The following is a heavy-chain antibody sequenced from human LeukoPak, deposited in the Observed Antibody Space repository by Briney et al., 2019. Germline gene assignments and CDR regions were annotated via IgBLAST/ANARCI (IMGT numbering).Heavy chain of an antibody. D-gene: IGHD3-10*01. Sequence: ASVKVSCKASGYTFTSYGISWVRQAPGQGLEWMGWISAYNGNTNYAQKPQGRVTMTTDTSTSTAYMELRSLRSDDTAVYYCARDYQGFGELFDYYYYGMDVWGKGTTVTVSS. J-gene: IGHJ6*04. CDR3: ARDYQGFGELFDYYYYGMDV. CDR2: ISAYNGNT. CDR1: GYTFTSYG. V-gene: IGHV1-18*04.